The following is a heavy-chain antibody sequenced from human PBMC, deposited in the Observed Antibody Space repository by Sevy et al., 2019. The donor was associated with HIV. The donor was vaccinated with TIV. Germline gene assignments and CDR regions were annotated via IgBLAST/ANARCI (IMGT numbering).Heavy chain of an antibody. J-gene: IGHJ4*02. Sequence: SETLSLTCAVYGGSFSGYYWSWIRQPPGKGLEWIGEINHSGSTNYNPSLKSRVTISVDTSKNQFSLKLSSVTAADTAVYSCARLRFLEWLPHFDYWGQGTLVTVSS. V-gene: IGHV4-34*01. CDR1: GGSFSGYY. D-gene: IGHD3-3*01. CDR3: ARLRFLEWLPHFDY. CDR2: INHSGST.